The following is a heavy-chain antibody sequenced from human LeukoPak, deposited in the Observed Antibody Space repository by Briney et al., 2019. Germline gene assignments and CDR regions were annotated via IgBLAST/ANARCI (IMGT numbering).Heavy chain of an antibody. CDR3: ARARYSYGYPFDY. CDR1: GYTFTGYY. D-gene: IGHD5-18*01. V-gene: IGHV1-2*02. Sequence: ASVKVSCKASGYTFTGYYMHWVRLAPGQGLEWMGWINPNSGGTNYAQKFQGRVTMTRDTSISTAYMELSRLRSDDTAVYYCARARYSYGYPFDYWGQGTLVTVSS. J-gene: IGHJ4*02. CDR2: INPNSGGT.